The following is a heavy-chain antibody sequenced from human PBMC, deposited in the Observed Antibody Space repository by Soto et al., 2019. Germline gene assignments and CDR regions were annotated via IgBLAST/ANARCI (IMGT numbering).Heavy chain of an antibody. Sequence: QVQLQESGPGLVKPSGTLSLTCAVSGGSISSSNWWSWVRQPPGKGLEWIGEIYHSGSTNYNPSLKIRVTISVDKSKNKFSLKLSSVTAADTAVYYCARTRKPGIAVADPPGYWGQGTLVTVSS. V-gene: IGHV4-4*02. CDR2: IYHSGST. CDR3: ARTRKPGIAVADPPGY. J-gene: IGHJ4*02. CDR1: GGSISSSNW. D-gene: IGHD6-19*01.